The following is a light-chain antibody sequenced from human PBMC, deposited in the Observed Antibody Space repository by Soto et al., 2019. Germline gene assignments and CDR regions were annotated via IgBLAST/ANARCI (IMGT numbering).Light chain of an antibody. CDR3: QLYGSSPYT. V-gene: IGKV3-20*01. J-gene: IGKJ2*01. CDR2: DES. CDR1: QSVTYSY. Sequence: EIVLTQSPGTLSLSPGERATLSCRASQSVTYSYLAWYQQKPGQAPRLLIYDESSRATGIPDRFSGSGSGTDFTLTISRLEPEDFAVYYCQLYGSSPYTFGHGTKLEIK.